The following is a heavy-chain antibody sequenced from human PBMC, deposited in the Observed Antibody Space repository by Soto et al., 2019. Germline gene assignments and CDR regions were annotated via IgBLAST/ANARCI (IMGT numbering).Heavy chain of an antibody. J-gene: IGHJ3*01. D-gene: IGHD3-22*01. V-gene: IGHV3-21*06. Sequence: GSLRLSCAASGFSFSGYNMNWVRQAPGKGLEWVSSISGDSNYIYYADSVQGRFTISRDNTKNSVYLQMNSLRAEDTAVYYCARVVYFDRSAYGLWGQGTMVTVSS. CDR3: ARVVYFDRSAYGL. CDR2: ISGDSNYI. CDR1: GFSFSGYN.